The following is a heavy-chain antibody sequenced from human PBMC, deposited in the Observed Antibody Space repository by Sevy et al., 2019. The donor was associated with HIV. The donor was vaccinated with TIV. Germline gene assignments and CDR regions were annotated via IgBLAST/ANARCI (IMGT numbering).Heavy chain of an antibody. CDR2: IKSNSDGGTT. Sequence: GGSLRLSCAASGFSLETFWIHWVRQAPGKGLEWVGRIKSNSDGGTTDYATPLEGRFTMSRDDSENRVYLQINNLKTEDTAMCDCVTAPGTGYWGQGTLVTVSS. D-gene: IGHD3-10*01. CDR1: GFSLETFW. J-gene: IGHJ4*02. V-gene: IGHV3-15*01. CDR3: VTAPGTGY.